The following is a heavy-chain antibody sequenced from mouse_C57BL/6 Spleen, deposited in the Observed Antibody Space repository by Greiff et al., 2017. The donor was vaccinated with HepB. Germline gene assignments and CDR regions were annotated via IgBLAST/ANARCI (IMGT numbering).Heavy chain of an antibody. CDR3: ARQLEGFAY. Sequence: VQLVESGPELVKPGASVKISCKASGYAFSSSWMNWVKQRPGKGLEWIGRIYPGDGDTNYNGKFKGKATLTADKSSSTAYMQLSSLTSEDSAVYFCARQLEGFAYWGQGTLVTVSA. D-gene: IGHD3-1*01. CDR2: IYPGDGDT. J-gene: IGHJ3*01. CDR1: GYAFSSSW. V-gene: IGHV1-82*01.